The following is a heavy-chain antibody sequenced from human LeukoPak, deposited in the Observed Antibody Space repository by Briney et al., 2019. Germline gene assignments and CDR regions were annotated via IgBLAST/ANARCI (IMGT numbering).Heavy chain of an antibody. CDR1: GGTFSSCA. V-gene: IGHV1-69*04. CDR3: ARATVSSPGSLGY. Sequence: ASVKVSCKASGGTFSSCAISWVRQAPGQGVEWMGRIIPILGIANYAQKFQGRVTITADKSTSTAYMELSSLRSEDTAVYYCARATVSSPGSLGYWGQGTLVTVSS. CDR2: IIPILGIA. J-gene: IGHJ4*02. D-gene: IGHD3-16*01.